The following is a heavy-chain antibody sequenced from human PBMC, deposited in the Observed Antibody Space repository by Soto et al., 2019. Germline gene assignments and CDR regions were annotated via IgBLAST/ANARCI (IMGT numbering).Heavy chain of an antibody. CDR1: GGTFSNYA. Sequence: QVQLVQSGAEVKKPGSSVKVSCKASGGTFSNYAITWVRQAPGQGLEWLGRIIPIFGTRDYAQKFQGRVTISADESTTTAYLELSSLRSDDTAVYYCAKDGGREGYIGNVFYPWGQGTLVTVSS. CDR3: AKDGGREGYIGNVFYP. J-gene: IGHJ5*02. D-gene: IGHD2-15*01. V-gene: IGHV1-69*15. CDR2: IIPIFGTR.